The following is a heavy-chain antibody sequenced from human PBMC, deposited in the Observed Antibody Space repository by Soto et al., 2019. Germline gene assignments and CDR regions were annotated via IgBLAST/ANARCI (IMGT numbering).Heavy chain of an antibody. CDR1: GGTFSGYR. D-gene: IGHD6-13*01. CDR3: ARDSGAKLSSS. CDR2: IVPIYRTA. Sequence: SVKVSCKASGGTFSGYRFNWVRQARGQGLEWLGGIVPIYRTADYAQKFQGRVTITADESTRTVYMELSSLKSQDTALYYCARDSGAKLSSSWGQGTLVTVSS. V-gene: IGHV1-69*13. J-gene: IGHJ4*02.